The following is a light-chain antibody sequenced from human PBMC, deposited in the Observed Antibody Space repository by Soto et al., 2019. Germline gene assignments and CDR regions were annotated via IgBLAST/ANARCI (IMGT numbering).Light chain of an antibody. CDR3: GSYPSSSTLE. V-gene: IGLV2-14*01. CDR1: SSDVGGYNY. Sequence: QSALTQPASVSGSPGQSITISCTGTSSDVGGYNYVSWYQQHTGKAPKLMIYEVSNRPSGVSNRFSGSKSGNKASLTISGLQAEDEAAYYCGSYPSSSTLEFGGGTKLTVL. CDR2: EVS. J-gene: IGLJ3*02.